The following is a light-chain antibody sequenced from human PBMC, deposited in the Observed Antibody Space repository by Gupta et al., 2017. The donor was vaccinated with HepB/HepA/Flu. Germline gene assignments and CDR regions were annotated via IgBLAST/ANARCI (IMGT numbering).Light chain of an antibody. V-gene: IGLV2-14*03. CDR2: DVR. Sequence: QSALTQPASVSGSPGQSITLSCTGTSSDVGSHNYVSWYHQHPGKAPRLMIYDVRHRPSGISDRFSGSKSDNTASLTISGLQAEDEADYYCLSYTGSSTYVFGTGTKVTVL. CDR1: SSDVGSHNY. J-gene: IGLJ1*01. CDR3: LSYTGSSTYV.